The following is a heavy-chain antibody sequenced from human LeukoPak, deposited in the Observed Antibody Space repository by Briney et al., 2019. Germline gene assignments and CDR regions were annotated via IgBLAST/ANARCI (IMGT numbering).Heavy chain of an antibody. Sequence: TLSLTCTVSGGSISSGGYYWSWNRQHPGKGLEWSGYTYYSGSTYYNPSLKSRVTISVDMYENEFALKLSSVPASETAVYYYAMLDIYSGYDLMRFDPWGQGTLVTVSS. J-gene: IGHJ5*02. D-gene: IGHD5-12*01. CDR3: AMLDIYSGYDLMRFDP. CDR1: GGSISSGGYY. V-gene: IGHV4-31*03. CDR2: TYYSGST.